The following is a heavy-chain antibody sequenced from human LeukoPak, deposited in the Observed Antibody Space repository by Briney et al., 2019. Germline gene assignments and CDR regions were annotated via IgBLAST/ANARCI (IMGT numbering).Heavy chain of an antibody. CDR2: IYPGDSDT. Sequence: GESLKISCKGSGYSFTSYWIGWVRQMPGKGLEWMGIIYPGDSDTRYSPSFQGQVTISADKSISTAYLQWSSLKASDTAMYYCASPYSGSYPSGGAFDIWGQGTMVTVSS. D-gene: IGHD1-26*01. J-gene: IGHJ3*02. CDR1: GYSFTSYW. V-gene: IGHV5-51*01. CDR3: ASPYSGSYPSGGAFDI.